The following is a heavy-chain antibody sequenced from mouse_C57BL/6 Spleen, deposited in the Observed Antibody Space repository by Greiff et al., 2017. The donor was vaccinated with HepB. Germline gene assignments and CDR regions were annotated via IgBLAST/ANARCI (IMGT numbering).Heavy chain of an antibody. Sequence: VQLQQSGPGLVQPSQSLSITCTVSGFSLTSYGVHWVRQSPGKGLEWLGVIWSGGSTDYNAAFISRLSISKDNSKSQVFFKMNSLQADDTAIYYCASSWYYFDYWGQGTTLTVSS. V-gene: IGHV2-2*01. CDR1: GFSLTSYG. CDR2: IWSGGST. J-gene: IGHJ2*01. CDR3: ASSWYYFDY.